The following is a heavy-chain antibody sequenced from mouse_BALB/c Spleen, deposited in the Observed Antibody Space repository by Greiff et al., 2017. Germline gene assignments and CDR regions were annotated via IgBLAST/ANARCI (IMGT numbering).Heavy chain of an antibody. CDR2: IRSKSNNYAT. D-gene: IGHD2-3*01. CDR3: VVPMGVAMDY. Sequence: EVQLVESGGGLVQPKGSLKLSCAASGFTFNTYAMNWVRQAPGKGLEWVARIRSKSNNYATYYADSVKDRFTISRDDSQSMLYLQMNNLKTEDTAMYYCVVPMGVAMDYWGQGTSVTVSS. J-gene: IGHJ4*01. CDR1: GFTFNTYA. V-gene: IGHV10-1*02.